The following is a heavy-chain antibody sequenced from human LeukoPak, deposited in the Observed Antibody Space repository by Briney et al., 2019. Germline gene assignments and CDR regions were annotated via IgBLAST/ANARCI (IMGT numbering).Heavy chain of an antibody. J-gene: IGHJ4*02. V-gene: IGHV3-23*01. Sequence: PGGSLRLSCAASGFTFTTYWMSWVRQAPGKGLEWVSTISGSGDFTYYADSVKGRFTISRDNSKNTLYLQMNSVRAEDTAVYYCVKEAPYGSGSYYLHYWGQGTLVTVSS. CDR1: GFTFTTYW. D-gene: IGHD3-10*01. CDR3: VKEAPYGSGSYYLHY. CDR2: ISGSGDFT.